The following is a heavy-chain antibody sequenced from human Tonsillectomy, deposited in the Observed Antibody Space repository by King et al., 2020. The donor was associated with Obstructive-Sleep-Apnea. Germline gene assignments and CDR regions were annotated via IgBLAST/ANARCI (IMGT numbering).Heavy chain of an antibody. Sequence: VQLVESGAEVKKPGASVKVSCKASGYTFTGYYMHWVRQAPGQGLEWMGWINPNSGGTNYAQKFQGWVTMTRDTSISTAYMELSRLRSDETAVYYCARDGYYGSGAGMDVWGQGTTVTVSS. CDR1: GYTFTGYY. J-gene: IGHJ6*02. D-gene: IGHD3-10*01. V-gene: IGHV1-2*04. CDR2: INPNSGGT. CDR3: ARDGYYGSGAGMDV.